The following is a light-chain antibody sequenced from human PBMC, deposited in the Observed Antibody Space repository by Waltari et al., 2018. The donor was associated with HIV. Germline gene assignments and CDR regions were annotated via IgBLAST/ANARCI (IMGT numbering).Light chain of an antibody. CDR2: NND. Sequence: QSVLTQPPSASGTPGQRVTISCSGSISDIGSNTVNWYQQLPGTAPKLLIYNNDQRPSCVPDLFSASKSGTSASLAISGLRSEDEADYYCATWDDSLDGPMFGGGTKLTVL. CDR1: ISDIGSNT. J-gene: IGLJ3*02. V-gene: IGLV1-44*01. CDR3: ATWDDSLDGPM.